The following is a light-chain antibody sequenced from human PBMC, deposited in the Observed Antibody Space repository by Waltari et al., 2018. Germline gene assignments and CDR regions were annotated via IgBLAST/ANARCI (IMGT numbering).Light chain of an antibody. J-gene: IGLJ2*01. CDR3: QAWVSSTGI. Sequence: SYELTQSASVSVSPGQTASITCSGDKLGDKYASWYQQKPGQSPVLVMYQDSKRPSGIPERFSGSNSGNTATLTISGTQAMDEADYYCQAWVSSTGIFGGGTKLTVL. V-gene: IGLV3-1*01. CDR1: KLGDKY. CDR2: QDS.